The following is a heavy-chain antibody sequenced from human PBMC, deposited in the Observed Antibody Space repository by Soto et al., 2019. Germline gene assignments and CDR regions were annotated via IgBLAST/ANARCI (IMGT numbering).Heavy chain of an antibody. CDR3: VRRGKHRATSHRRFDT. Sequence: WVIKKPGRGLEWMGIIYPFDSYTRYSESFQGQVTISADKSISTTFLQWSSLKASDTAMYYCVRRGKHRATSHRRFDTRGQAPFVT. CDR2: IYPFDSYT. V-gene: IGHV5-51*01. D-gene: IGHD2-15*01. J-gene: IGHJ5*02.